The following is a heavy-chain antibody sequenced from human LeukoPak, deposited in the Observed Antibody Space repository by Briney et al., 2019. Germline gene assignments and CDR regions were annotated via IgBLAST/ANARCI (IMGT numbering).Heavy chain of an antibody. V-gene: IGHV4-61*02. Sequence: SETLSLTCTVSGGPISSGSYYWSWIRQPAGKGLEWIGRIYASGSTNYNPSLTIRVTISVDTSKNQSSLKLCSVTAADSAVFNWARAEGYGDYGIDYWGEGALVTVSS. CDR2: IYASGST. CDR3: ARAEGYGDYGIDY. J-gene: IGHJ4*02. CDR1: GGPISSGSYY. D-gene: IGHD4-17*01.